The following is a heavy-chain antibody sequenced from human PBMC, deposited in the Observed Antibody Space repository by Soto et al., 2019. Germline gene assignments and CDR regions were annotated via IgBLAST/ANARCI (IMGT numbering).Heavy chain of an antibody. V-gene: IGHV3-30-3*01. Sequence: GWSLRLSCAASGFTFSSYAMHLVRQAPGKGLEWVAFISYDGSNKYYADSVKGPFTISRENSKNTLYLQMNSLRAEDTAVYYCARAFLEMAPPGYFEYWGEGTLVTVS. CDR3: ARAFLEMAPPGYFEY. D-gene: IGHD3-3*01. J-gene: IGHJ4*02. CDR2: ISYDGSNK. CDR1: GFTFSSYA.